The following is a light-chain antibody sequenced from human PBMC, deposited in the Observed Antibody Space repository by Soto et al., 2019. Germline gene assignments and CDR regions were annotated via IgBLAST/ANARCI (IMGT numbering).Light chain of an antibody. J-gene: IGLJ1*01. CDR3: SSFTSRFTFV. CDR2: EVT. V-gene: IGLV2-14*01. Sequence: QSVLTQPASVSGSPLQSIAISCTGTRSDVGAYNYVSWYQQHPGKAPKLMISEVTNRPSGVSDRFSGSKSGNTASLTISGLQAEDEADYYCSSFTSRFTFVFGTGTKATVL. CDR1: RSDVGAYNY.